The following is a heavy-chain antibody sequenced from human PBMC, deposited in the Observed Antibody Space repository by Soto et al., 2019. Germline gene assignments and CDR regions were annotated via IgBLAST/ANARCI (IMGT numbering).Heavy chain of an antibody. Sequence: QVQLVESGGGVVQPGRSLRLSCAASGFTFSSYAMHWVRQAPGKGLEWVAVISYDGSNKYYADSVKGRFTISGDNSKNTLYLQMNSLRAEDTAVYYCARDSRYCGGDCYSFTGWFDPWGQGTLVTVSS. CDR1: GFTFSSYA. CDR2: ISYDGSNK. J-gene: IGHJ5*02. CDR3: ARDSRYCGGDCYSFTGWFDP. V-gene: IGHV3-30-3*01. D-gene: IGHD2-21*02.